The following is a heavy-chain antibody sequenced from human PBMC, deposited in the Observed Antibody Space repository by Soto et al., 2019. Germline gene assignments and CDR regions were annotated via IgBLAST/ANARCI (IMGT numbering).Heavy chain of an antibody. CDR2: ISGSGGST. CDR1: GFTFSSYA. J-gene: IGHJ4*02. V-gene: IGHV3-23*01. Sequence: PGGSLRLACAASGFTFSSYAMSWVRQAPGKGLEWVSAISGSGGSTYYADSVKGRFTISRDNSKNTLYLQMNSLRAEDTAVYYCAKKGPRAVTTSLDYWGQGTLVTVSS. D-gene: IGHD4-4*01. CDR3: AKKGPRAVTTSLDY.